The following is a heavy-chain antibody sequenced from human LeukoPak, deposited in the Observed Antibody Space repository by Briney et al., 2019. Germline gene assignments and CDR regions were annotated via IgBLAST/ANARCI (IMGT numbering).Heavy chain of an antibody. D-gene: IGHD6-13*01. Sequence: GASVKVSCKASGYTFTSYGISWVRQAPGQGLEWMGWISAYNGNTNYAQKLQGRVTMTTDTSTSTAYMELRSLRSDDTAVYYCARHSPAAGTSAFDIWGHGTMVTVSS. J-gene: IGHJ3*02. V-gene: IGHV1-18*01. CDR2: ISAYNGNT. CDR1: GYTFTSYG. CDR3: ARHSPAAGTSAFDI.